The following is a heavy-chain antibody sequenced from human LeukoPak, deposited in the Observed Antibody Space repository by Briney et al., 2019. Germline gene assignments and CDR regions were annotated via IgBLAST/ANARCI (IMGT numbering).Heavy chain of an antibody. CDR3: ARLYYDILTGYLHYYYYGMDV. CDR1: GYTLTELS. CDR2: FDPEDGET. D-gene: IGHD3-9*01. J-gene: IGHJ6*02. Sequence: ASVKVSCKVSGYTLTELSMHWVRQAPGKGLEWVGGFDPEDGETIYAQKFQGRVTMTEDTSTDTAYMELSSLRSEDTAVYYCARLYYDILTGYLHYYYYGMDVWGQGTTVTVSS. V-gene: IGHV1-24*01.